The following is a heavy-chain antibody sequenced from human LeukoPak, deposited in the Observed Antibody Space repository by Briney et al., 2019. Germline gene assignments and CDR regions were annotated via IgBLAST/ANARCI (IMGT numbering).Heavy chain of an antibody. Sequence: SEILSLTCTVSGGSISSYYWSWIRQPPGKGLEWIGYIYYSGSTNYNPSLKSRVTISVDTSKNQFSLKLSSVTAADTAVYYCASEESSGWYGVDQWGQGTLLTVSS. CDR2: IYYSGST. D-gene: IGHD6-19*01. CDR3: ASEESSGWYGVDQ. J-gene: IGHJ4*02. V-gene: IGHV4-59*01. CDR1: GGSISSYY.